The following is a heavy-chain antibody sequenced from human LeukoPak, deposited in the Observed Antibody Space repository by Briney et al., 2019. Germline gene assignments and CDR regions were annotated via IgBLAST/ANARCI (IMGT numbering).Heavy chain of an antibody. J-gene: IGHJ5*02. CDR3: AKDWLDYYDSSGSSSNWFDP. D-gene: IGHD3-22*01. V-gene: IGHV3-23*01. Sequence: GGSLRLSCAASGFTFSSYAMSWVRQAPGKGLESVSAISGSGGSTYYADSVKGWFTISRDNSKNTLYLQMNSLRAEDTAVYYCAKDWLDYYDSSGSSSNWFDPWGQGTLVTVSS. CDR1: GFTFSSYA. CDR2: ISGSGGST.